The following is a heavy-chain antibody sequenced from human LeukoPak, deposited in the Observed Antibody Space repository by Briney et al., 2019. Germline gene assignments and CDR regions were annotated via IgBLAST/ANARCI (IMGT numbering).Heavy chain of an antibody. CDR1: SYIFTNYD. V-gene: IGHV1-18*01. J-gene: IGHJ1*01. D-gene: IGHD1-1*01. Sequence: GASVKVSCKASSYIFTNYDISWVRQAPGQGLEWMGWISTDNGNTKYAQKFQGRVTMTTDTSTSTAYMELRSLRSDDTAVYYCARDRDNGYFQHWGQGTLVTVSS. CDR2: ISTDNGNT. CDR3: ARDRDNGYFQH.